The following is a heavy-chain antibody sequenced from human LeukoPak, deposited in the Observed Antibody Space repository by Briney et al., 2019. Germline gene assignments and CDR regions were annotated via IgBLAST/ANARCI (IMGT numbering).Heavy chain of an antibody. Sequence: ASVKVSCKASGYTFTGYGISWVRQAPGQGLEWMGWISAYNGNTNYAQKLQGRVTMTTDTSTSTAYMELRSLRSDDTAVYYCARDVGGGDYPYYFDYWGQGTLVTVSS. CDR2: ISAYNGNT. CDR1: GYTFTGYG. CDR3: ARDVGGGDYPYYFDY. D-gene: IGHD4-17*01. V-gene: IGHV1-18*01. J-gene: IGHJ4*02.